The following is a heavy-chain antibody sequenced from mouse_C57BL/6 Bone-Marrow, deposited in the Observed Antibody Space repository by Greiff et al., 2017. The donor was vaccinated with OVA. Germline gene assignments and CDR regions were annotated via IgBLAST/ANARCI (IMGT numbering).Heavy chain of an antibody. J-gene: IGHJ2*01. CDR2: IHPNSGST. CDR1: GYTFTSYW. V-gene: IGHV1-64*01. CDR3: GRWGTTVVVDY. Sequence: VQLQQPGAELVKPGASVKLSCKASGYTFTSYWMHWVKQRPGQGLEWIGMIHPNSGSTNYNEKFKSKATLTVDKSSSTAYMQLSSLTSEDSAVYYCGRWGTTVVVDYWGQGTTLTVSS. D-gene: IGHD1-1*01.